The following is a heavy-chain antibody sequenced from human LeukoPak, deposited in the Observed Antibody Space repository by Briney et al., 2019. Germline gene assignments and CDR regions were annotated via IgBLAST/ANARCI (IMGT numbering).Heavy chain of an antibody. Sequence: ASVRVSCKASGYRFNTYGLTWVRQAPGQGLEWMGWISAYNGNTNYAQKLQGRVTMTTDTSTSTAYMELRSLRSDDTAVYYCARVGDAFDIWGQGTMVTVSS. CDR1: GYRFNTYG. J-gene: IGHJ3*02. CDR3: ARVGDAFDI. CDR2: ISAYNGNT. V-gene: IGHV1-18*01.